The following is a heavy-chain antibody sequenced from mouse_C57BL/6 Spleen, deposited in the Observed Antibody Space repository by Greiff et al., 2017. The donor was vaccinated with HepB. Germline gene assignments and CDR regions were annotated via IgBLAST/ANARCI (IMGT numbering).Heavy chain of an antibody. Sequence: VQLKQSVAELVRPGASVKLSCTASGFNIKNTYMHWVKQRPEQGLEWIGRIDPANGNTKYAPKFQGKATITADTSSNTAYLQLSSLTSEDTAIYYCAPVYYGYDDVFAYWGQGTLVTVSA. CDR2: IDPANGNT. J-gene: IGHJ3*01. D-gene: IGHD2-2*01. CDR3: APVYYGYDDVFAY. V-gene: IGHV14-3*01. CDR1: GFNIKNTY.